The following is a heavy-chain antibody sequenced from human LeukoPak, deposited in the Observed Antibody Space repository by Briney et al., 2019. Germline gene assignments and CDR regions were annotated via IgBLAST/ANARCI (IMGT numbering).Heavy chain of an antibody. CDR1: GFDVSRYY. CDR3: AKFTLRGY. Sequence: PGGSLRLSCAASGFDVSRYYMTWVRQPPGKGLEWVSVIYSDGSTYYADSVKGRFTISRDNSKNTVYLQMNSLRAEDTAVYYCAKFTLRGYWGQGTLVTVSS. V-gene: IGHV3-53*01. D-gene: IGHD2-15*01. CDR2: IYSDGST. J-gene: IGHJ4*02.